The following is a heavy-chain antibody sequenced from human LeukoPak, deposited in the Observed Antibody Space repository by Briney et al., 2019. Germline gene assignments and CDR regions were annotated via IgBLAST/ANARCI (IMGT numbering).Heavy chain of an antibody. CDR1: GFTFSDYY. Sequence: PGGSLRLSCAASGFTFSDYYMSWIRQAPGRGLEWVSYISSSGSTKYYADSVKGRFTTSRDNAKNSLYLQMNSLRAEDTAVYYCARDPPYDFWSGYYSDWGQGTLVTVSS. CDR2: ISSSGSTK. J-gene: IGHJ4*02. D-gene: IGHD3-3*01. V-gene: IGHV3-11*04. CDR3: ARDPPYDFWSGYYSD.